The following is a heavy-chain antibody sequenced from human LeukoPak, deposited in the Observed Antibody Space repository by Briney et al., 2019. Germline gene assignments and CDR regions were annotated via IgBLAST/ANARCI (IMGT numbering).Heavy chain of an antibody. CDR1: GFTFSSYA. CDR2: ISYDGSNK. CDR3: ARDPRFLEWLLYYYYGMDV. D-gene: IGHD3-3*01. V-gene: IGHV3-30-3*01. Sequence: PGGSLRLSCAASGFTFSSYAMHWVRQAPGKGLEWVAVISYDGSNKYYADSVKGRFTISRDNSKNTLYLQMNSLIAEDTAVYYCARDPRFLEWLLYYYYGMDVWGQGTTVTVSS. J-gene: IGHJ6*02.